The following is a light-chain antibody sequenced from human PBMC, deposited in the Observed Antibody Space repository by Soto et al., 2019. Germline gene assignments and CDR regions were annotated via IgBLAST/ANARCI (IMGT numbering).Light chain of an antibody. Sequence: QSVLTQPRSVSGSPGQSVTISCTGTSSDVGGYNYVSWYQQHPGKAPKLMIYAVSKRPSGVPDRFSGSKSGNTASLTISGLQADDEADYYCCSYAGSYTYVFGTVTKVTVL. CDR2: AVS. CDR3: CSYAGSYTYV. J-gene: IGLJ1*01. V-gene: IGLV2-11*01. CDR1: SSDVGGYNY.